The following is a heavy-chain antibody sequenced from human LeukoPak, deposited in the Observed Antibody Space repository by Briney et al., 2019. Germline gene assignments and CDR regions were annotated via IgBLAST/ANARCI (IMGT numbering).Heavy chain of an antibody. J-gene: IGHJ6*02. D-gene: IGHD2-21*02. Sequence: GGSLRLSCAASGFTVSSNYMSWVRQAPGKGLEWVSVIYSGGSTYYADSVKGRFTISRDNAKNSLYLQMNSLRAEDTAVYYCARKYCGGDCYSYYYGMDVWGQGTTVTVSS. CDR1: GFTVSSNY. CDR3: ARKYCGGDCYSYYYGMDV. CDR2: IYSGGST. V-gene: IGHV3-66*01.